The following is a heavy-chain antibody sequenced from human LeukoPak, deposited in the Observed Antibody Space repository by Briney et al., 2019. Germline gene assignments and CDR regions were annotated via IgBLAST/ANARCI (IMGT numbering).Heavy chain of an antibody. D-gene: IGHD6-13*01. CDR1: GFTVSSNY. J-gene: IGHJ4*02. V-gene: IGHV3-66*01. Sequence: PGGSLRLSCAASGFTVSSNYMSWVRQAPGKGLEWVSVIYSGGSTHYTDSVKGRFTISRDNSKNTLYLQMNSLRAEDTAVYYCARDGYTSSWYALDYWGQGTLVTVSS. CDR2: IYSGGST. CDR3: ARDGYTSSWYALDY.